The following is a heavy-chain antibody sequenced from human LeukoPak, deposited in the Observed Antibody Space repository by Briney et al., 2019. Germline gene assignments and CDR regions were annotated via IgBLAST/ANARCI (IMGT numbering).Heavy chain of an antibody. CDR1: GGSVNSGGYY. CDR2: IYYSGST. D-gene: IGHD5-24*01. J-gene: IGHJ4*02. Sequence: TLSLTCTVSGGSVNSGGYYWSWIRQHPGKGLEWIGYIYYSGSTYYNPSLKSRVTISVDTSKNQFSLKLNSVTAADTAMYYCASARWDSWGQGTLVTVSS. CDR3: ASARWDS. V-gene: IGHV4-31*03.